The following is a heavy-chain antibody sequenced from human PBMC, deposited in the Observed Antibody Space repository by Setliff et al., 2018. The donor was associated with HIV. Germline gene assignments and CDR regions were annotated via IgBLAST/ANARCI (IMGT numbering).Heavy chain of an antibody. V-gene: IGHV1-8*02. J-gene: IGHJ4*02. CDR3: ARVRRGSSWTLTTLRTFDY. CDR1: GYTFSSYD. Sequence: ASVKVSCKASGYTFSSYDINWVRQATGQGLERMGWMNPNSGNTGYAQKFQGRVTMTRNTSISTAYMELSSLRSEDTAVYYCARVRRGSSWTLTTLRTFDYWGQGTLVTV. CDR2: MNPNSGNT. D-gene: IGHD4-17*01.